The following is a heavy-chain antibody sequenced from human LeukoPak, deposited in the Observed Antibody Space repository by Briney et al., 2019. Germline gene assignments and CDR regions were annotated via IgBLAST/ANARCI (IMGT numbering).Heavy chain of an antibody. CDR1: GFTFSDFY. V-gene: IGHV3-11*04. Sequence: GGSLRLSCAASGFTFSDFYMTWIRQAPGKGLECLSYISPTGSDMSYADSVKGRFTISRDNSKNTLYLQMNSLRAEDTAVYFCAKGSGWEASYFYYYMDVWGKGTTVTISS. CDR2: ISPTGSDM. CDR3: AKGSGWEASYFYYYMDV. D-gene: IGHD1-26*01. J-gene: IGHJ6*03.